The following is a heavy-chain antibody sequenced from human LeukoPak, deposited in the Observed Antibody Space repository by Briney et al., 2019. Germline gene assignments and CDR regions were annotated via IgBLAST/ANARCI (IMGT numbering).Heavy chain of an antibody. CDR2: IYYSGST. CDR1: GGSISSYY. D-gene: IGHD3-3*01. J-gene: IGHJ4*02. CDR3: ARDDFWSGYLGL. Sequence: SETLSLTCTVSGGSISSYYWSWIRQPPGKGLEWIGYIYYSGSTNYNPSLKSRVTISVDTSKNQFSLKLSSVTAADTAVYYCARDDFWSGYLGLWGQGTLVTVSS. V-gene: IGHV4-59*01.